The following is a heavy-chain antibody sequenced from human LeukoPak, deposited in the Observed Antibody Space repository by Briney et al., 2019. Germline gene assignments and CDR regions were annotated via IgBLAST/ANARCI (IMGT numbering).Heavy chain of an antibody. Sequence: GGSLRLSCAASGFTFSSYGMHWVRQAPGKGLEWVAVIWYDGSNKYYADSVKGRFTISRDNSKNTLYLQMNSLRAEDTAVYYYARLSITMVRGVDYWGQGTLVTVCS. CDR3: ARLSITMVRGVDY. CDR1: GFTFSSYG. J-gene: IGHJ4*02. D-gene: IGHD3-10*01. CDR2: IWYDGSNK. V-gene: IGHV3-33*01.